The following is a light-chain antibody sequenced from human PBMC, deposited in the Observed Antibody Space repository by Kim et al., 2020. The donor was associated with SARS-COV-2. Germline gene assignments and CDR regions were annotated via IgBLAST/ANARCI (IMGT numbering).Light chain of an antibody. CDR3: QQYAYWRA. V-gene: IGKV3-15*01. Sequence: LSPGERATLPCRASQSISSNLAWYQQKPGQAPRVLIYGASARATGIPARFSGSGSGTEFPLTISNLQSEDFAVYYCQQYAYWRAFGQGTRLEIK. CDR2: GAS. CDR1: QSISSN. J-gene: IGKJ5*01.